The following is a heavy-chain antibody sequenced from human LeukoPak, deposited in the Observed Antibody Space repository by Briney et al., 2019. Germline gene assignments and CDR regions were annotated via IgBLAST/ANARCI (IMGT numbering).Heavy chain of an antibody. CDR3: ASKGGFDD. Sequence: RSGGSLRLSCAASGFSFSSYEMNWVRQAPGKGLEWVSYISSSGSAIFYADSVKDRFTISRDNAKNSLFLQMNSLRAEDTAFYYCASKGGFDDWGQGTLVTVSS. CDR2: ISSSGSAI. J-gene: IGHJ4*02. D-gene: IGHD2-15*01. V-gene: IGHV3-48*03. CDR1: GFSFSSYE.